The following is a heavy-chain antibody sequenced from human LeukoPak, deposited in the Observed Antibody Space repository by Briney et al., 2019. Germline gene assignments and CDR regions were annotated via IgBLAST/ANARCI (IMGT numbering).Heavy chain of an antibody. D-gene: IGHD3-22*01. CDR1: GYSLTSYW. J-gene: IGHJ4*02. CDR2: IYPGDSDT. V-gene: IGHV5-51*01. Sequence: GESLKISCKGSGYSLTSYWIGWGRQMPGKGLEWMGIIYPGDSDTRYSPSFQGQVTISADKSISTAYLQWSSLKASDTAMYYCARLAYYYDSSGEGFDYWGQGTLVTVSS. CDR3: ARLAYYYDSSGEGFDY.